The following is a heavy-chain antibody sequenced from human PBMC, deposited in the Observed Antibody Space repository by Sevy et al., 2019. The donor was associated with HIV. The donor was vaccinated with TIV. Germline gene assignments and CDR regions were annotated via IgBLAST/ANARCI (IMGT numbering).Heavy chain of an antibody. Sequence: ASVKVSCKASGGTFSSYAISWVRQAPGQGLEWMGGIIPIFGTANYAQKFQGRVTITADESTSTAYMELSSLRSEDTAVYYCVRANYYDSSGHIWGQGTMVTVSS. CDR3: VRANYYDSSGHI. D-gene: IGHD3-22*01. CDR1: GGTFSSYA. V-gene: IGHV1-69*13. J-gene: IGHJ3*02. CDR2: IIPIFGTA.